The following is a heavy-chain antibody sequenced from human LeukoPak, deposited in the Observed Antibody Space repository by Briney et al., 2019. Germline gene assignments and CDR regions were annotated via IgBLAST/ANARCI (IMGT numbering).Heavy chain of an antibody. Sequence: SVKVSCKASGGTFSSYAISWVRQAPGQGLEWMGGIIPIFGTANYAQKFQGRVTITADESTSTAYMELSSLRSEDTAVYYCAREGYSSSNTGYYYYYMDVWGKGTTVTVSS. J-gene: IGHJ6*03. CDR3: AREGYSSSNTGYYYYYMDV. CDR1: GGTFSSYA. CDR2: IIPIFGTA. D-gene: IGHD6-13*01. V-gene: IGHV1-69*13.